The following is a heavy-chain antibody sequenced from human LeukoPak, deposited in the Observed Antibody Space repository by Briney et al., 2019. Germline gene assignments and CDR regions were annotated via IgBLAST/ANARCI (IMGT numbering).Heavy chain of an antibody. CDR1: GGSISSSRYY. J-gene: IGHJ6*03. V-gene: IGHV4-39*07. Sequence: PSETLSLTCTVSGGSISSSRYYWGWIRQPPGEGLEWIGEINHSGSTNYNPSLKSRVTISVDTSKNQFSLKLSSVTAADTAVYYCARGRVWAAAGPHPYYYYMDVWGKGTTVTVSS. CDR3: ARGRVWAAAGPHPYYYYMDV. CDR2: INHSGST. D-gene: IGHD6-13*01.